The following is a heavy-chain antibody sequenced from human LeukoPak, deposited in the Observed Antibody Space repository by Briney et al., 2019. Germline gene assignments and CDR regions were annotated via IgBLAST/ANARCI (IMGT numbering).Heavy chain of an antibody. CDR3: AEDLGS. D-gene: IGHD2-15*01. Sequence: RGSLRLSCAASGFTFSSYGMHWVRQAPGKGLEWVAFIRHDGSNKYYADSVKGRFTISRDNSKNTLYLQMNSLRAEDTAVYYCAEDLGSWGQGTLVTVSS. J-gene: IGHJ5*02. CDR2: IRHDGSNK. CDR1: GFTFSSYG. V-gene: IGHV3-30*02.